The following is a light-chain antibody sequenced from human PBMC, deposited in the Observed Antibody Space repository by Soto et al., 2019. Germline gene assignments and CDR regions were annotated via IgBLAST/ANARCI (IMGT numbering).Light chain of an antibody. CDR3: QSSDSSSYV. J-gene: IGLJ1*01. CDR1: SGNIASYY. Sequence: NFMLTQPHSVSESPGKTVTISCTRSSGNIASYYVQWYQQRPGSSPTTVIYDDNQRPSGVPDRFSGSIDSSSNSASLTISGLKTEDEADYYCQSSDSSSYVFGTGTKLTVL. CDR2: DDN. V-gene: IGLV6-57*01.